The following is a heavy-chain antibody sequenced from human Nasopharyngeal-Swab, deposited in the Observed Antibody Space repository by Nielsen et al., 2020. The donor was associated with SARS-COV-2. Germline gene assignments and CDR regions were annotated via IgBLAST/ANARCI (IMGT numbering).Heavy chain of an antibody. Sequence: GESLKISCVASGFTYSTYAMSWVRQAPGKGLEWVSGISGSGGNTYYADSVKGRFTISRDNSMETLYLQMNSLRVEDTAVYYCAKGVGYGDAGCFDEWGRGTLVTVSS. CDR2: ISGSGGNT. D-gene: IGHD4-17*01. V-gene: IGHV3-23*01. CDR3: AKGVGYGDAGCFDE. J-gene: IGHJ4*02. CDR1: GFTYSTYA.